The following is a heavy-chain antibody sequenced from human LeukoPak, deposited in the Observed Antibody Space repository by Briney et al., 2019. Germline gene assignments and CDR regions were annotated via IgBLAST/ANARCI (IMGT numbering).Heavy chain of an antibody. D-gene: IGHD4-17*01. Sequence: SETLSLASAVSADSVRIHYWTWIRQAPGNGLEWTGYISYIGSTNYNPSLKSRVTISIDTSKNQFSLKLSTVTAADTAVYYCARDLVTVTKGFDIWGQGTMVSVSS. J-gene: IGHJ3*02. V-gene: IGHV4-59*02. CDR2: ISYIGST. CDR3: ARDLVTVTKGFDI. CDR1: ADSVRIHY.